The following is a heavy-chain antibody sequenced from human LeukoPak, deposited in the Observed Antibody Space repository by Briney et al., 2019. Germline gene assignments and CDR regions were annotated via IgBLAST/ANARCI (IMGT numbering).Heavy chain of an antibody. Sequence: ASVKVSCKASGYTFTDYYMHWVRQAPGQGLEWMGWINPNSRGTDSAQKFQGRFSMTRDTSISTAYMELSRLRSDDTAVYYCARVWELSFDYWGQGTLVTVSS. D-gene: IGHD1-26*01. CDR2: INPNSRGT. J-gene: IGHJ4*02. CDR1: GYTFTDYY. CDR3: ARVWELSFDY. V-gene: IGHV1-2*02.